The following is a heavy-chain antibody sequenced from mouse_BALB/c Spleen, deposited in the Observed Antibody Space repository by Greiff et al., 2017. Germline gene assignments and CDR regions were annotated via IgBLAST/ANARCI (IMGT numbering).Heavy chain of an antibody. J-gene: IGHJ2*01. CDR3: ARCYYGSSNFDY. CDR2: ISSGGST. V-gene: IGHV5-6-5*01. CDR1: GFTFSSYA. Sequence: EVMLVESGGGLVKPGGSLKLSCAASGFTFSSYAMSWVRQTPEKRLEWVASISSGGSTYYPDSVKGRFTISRDNARNILYLQMSSLRSEDTAMYYCARCYYGSSNFDYWGQGTTLTVSS. D-gene: IGHD1-1*01.